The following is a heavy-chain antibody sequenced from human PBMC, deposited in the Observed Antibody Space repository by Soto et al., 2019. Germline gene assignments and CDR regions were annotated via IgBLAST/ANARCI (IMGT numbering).Heavy chain of an antibody. CDR3: AGDGVGVVPAAIRFDY. V-gene: IGHV3-30-3*01. CDR2: ISYDGSNK. CDR1: GFTFSSYA. J-gene: IGHJ4*02. D-gene: IGHD2-2*01. Sequence: QVQLVESGGGVVQPGRSLRLSCATSGFTFSSYAIHWVRQAPGNGLEWVAVISYDGSNKNYADSVKGRFTISRDNSKNTVDMEMSSLRAQDTSVYYCAGDGVGVVPAAIRFDYWGQGTLVTVSS.